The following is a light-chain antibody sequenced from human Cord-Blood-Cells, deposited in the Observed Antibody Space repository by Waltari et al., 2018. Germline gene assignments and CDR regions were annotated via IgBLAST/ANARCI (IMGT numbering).Light chain of an antibody. V-gene: IGLV2-23*01. CDR1: SSHVGRYDL. J-gene: IGLJ3*02. CDR2: EGS. CDR3: CSYAGSSTWV. Sequence: QSALTQPASVSGSPGPSITISCTGTSSHVGRYDLVSWYQQHPGKAPKLMIYEGSERPSGVSNRFSGSKSGNTASLTISGLQAEDEADYYCCSYAGSSTWVFGGGTKLTVL.